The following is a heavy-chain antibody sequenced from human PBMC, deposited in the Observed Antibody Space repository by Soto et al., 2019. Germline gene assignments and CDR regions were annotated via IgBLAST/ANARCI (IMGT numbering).Heavy chain of an antibody. D-gene: IGHD3-9*01. CDR2: ISSSSSTI. V-gene: IGHV3-48*02. CDR1: GFTFSSYS. Sequence: HPGGSLRLSCAASGFTFSSYSMNWVRQAPGKGLEWVSYISSSSSTIYYADSVKGRFTISRDNAKNSLYLQMNSLRDEDTAVYYCAREYFDWPKWGWFDPWGHGNLVTVS. J-gene: IGHJ5*02. CDR3: AREYFDWPKWGWFDP.